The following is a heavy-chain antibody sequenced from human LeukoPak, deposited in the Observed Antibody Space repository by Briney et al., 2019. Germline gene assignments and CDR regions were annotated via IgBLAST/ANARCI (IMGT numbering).Heavy chain of an antibody. CDR1: RFTFSDYG. Sequence: GGSLRLSCAASRFTFSDYGMHWVRQAPGKGLEWVAFIRNDGSNDYYPDSVKGRFTISRDNSRNTLYLQMNSLRAEDTAFYYCAKGGSSSHNWFDPWGQGTRVTVSS. V-gene: IGHV3-30*02. CDR2: IRNDGSND. CDR3: AKGGSSSHNWFDP. J-gene: IGHJ5*02. D-gene: IGHD6-13*01.